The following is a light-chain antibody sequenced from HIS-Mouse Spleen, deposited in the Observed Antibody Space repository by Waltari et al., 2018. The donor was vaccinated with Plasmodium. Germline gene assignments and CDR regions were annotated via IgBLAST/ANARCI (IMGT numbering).Light chain of an antibody. CDR1: QSVLYSSNNKNY. CDR3: QQDYSTPYT. Sequence: DIVMTQSPDSLAVSLGERATINCKSSQSVLYSSNNKNYLGWYQQKQGQPPKLLIYWASTRESGVPDRFSGSGSGTDFTLTISSLQAEDVAVYYCQQDYSTPYTFGQGTKLEIK. J-gene: IGKJ2*01. V-gene: IGKV4-1*01. CDR2: WAS.